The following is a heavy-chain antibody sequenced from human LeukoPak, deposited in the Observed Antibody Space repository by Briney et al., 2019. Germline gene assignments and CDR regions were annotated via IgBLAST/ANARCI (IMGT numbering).Heavy chain of an antibody. J-gene: IGHJ4*02. Sequence: GGSLRLSCVASGFTFTNYAMSWVRQAPGKWLEWVSAITGSDGSSYYADSVEGRFTISRDNSKNTLYLQVNSLRAEDTAVYYCAKWGDYDILTGYYVPDYWGQGTLVTVSS. CDR1: GFTFTNYA. V-gene: IGHV3-23*01. CDR2: ITGSDGSS. D-gene: IGHD3-9*01. CDR3: AKWGDYDILTGYYVPDY.